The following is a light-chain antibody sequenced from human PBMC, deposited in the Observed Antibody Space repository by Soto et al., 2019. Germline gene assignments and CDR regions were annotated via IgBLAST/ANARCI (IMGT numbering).Light chain of an antibody. CDR1: SGDVGGYDY. V-gene: IGLV2-14*01. Sequence: QSALTQPASVSGSPGQSIAISCTGTSGDVGGYDYVSWYQQHPDKAPKLMIYEITNRPSWVSNRFSGSKSGNTASLTISGLQPEDEADYYCSSHARGSTRVFGSGTKLTVL. CDR2: EIT. J-gene: IGLJ1*01. CDR3: SSHARGSTRV.